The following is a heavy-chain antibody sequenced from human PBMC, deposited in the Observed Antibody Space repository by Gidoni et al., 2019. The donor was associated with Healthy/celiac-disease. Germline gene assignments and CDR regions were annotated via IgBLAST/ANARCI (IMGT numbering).Heavy chain of an antibody. J-gene: IGHJ4*02. V-gene: IGHV1-24*01. CDR3: ATGLIGLRAPDSSGWGFDY. CDR2: FEPEDGET. CDR1: GSTLTELS. Sequence: QVQLVPSGAEVKKPGASVKVSCQVSGSTLTELSMHWVRQAPGKGLEWMGGFEPEDGETIYAQKFQGRGTMTEDTSTDTADMELSSLRSEDTAVYYCATGLIGLRAPDSSGWGFDYWGQGTLVTVSS. D-gene: IGHD6-19*01.